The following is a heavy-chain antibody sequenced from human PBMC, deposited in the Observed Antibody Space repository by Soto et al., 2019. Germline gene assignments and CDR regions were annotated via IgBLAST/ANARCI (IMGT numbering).Heavy chain of an antibody. Sequence: SETLSLTSVLYVGSFSAYYWSWIRQPPGKGLEWIGEINTSGGTSYNPSLKSRVTISVDTSKSQFSLKLTSVTAADRAVYYCAGGSVDTVASSGFYEYWGQGTTVTVSS. J-gene: IGHJ4*02. V-gene: IGHV4-34*01. D-gene: IGHD3-22*01. CDR3: AGGSVDTVASSGFYEY. CDR2: INTSGGT. CDR1: VGSFSAYY.